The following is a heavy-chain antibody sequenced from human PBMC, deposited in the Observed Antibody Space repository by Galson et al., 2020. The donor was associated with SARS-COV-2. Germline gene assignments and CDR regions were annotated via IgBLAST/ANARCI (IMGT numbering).Heavy chain of an antibody. J-gene: IGHJ5*02. CDR2: INHSDST. CDR3: ARGMYSSGWYGRRNWFDP. CDR1: GGSFSGYY. V-gene: IGHV4-34*01. Sequence: SETLSLTCAVYGGSFSGYYWCWIRQPPRPGLEWIGEINHSDSTNYNPSLNIRVPISVDTSKNQFSLKLSSVTAADTAVYYCARGMYSSGWYGRRNWFDPWGQGTLVTVSS. D-gene: IGHD6-19*01.